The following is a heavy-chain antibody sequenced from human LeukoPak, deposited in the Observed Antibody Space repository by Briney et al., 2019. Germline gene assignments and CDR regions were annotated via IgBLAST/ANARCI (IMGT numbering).Heavy chain of an antibody. V-gene: IGHV4-59*01. CDR3: ARGDPSERPGIGFDY. J-gene: IGHJ4*02. D-gene: IGHD1-26*01. CDR2: FHDSEGT. Sequence: SETLSLTCTVSRDSISSFYWSWIRQPPGKGLEWIGHFHDSEGTNYNPSLKSRAAISVDTSKNQFSLMVNSVTAADTAVYYCARGDPSERPGIGFDYWGQGTLVTVPS. CDR1: RDSISSFY.